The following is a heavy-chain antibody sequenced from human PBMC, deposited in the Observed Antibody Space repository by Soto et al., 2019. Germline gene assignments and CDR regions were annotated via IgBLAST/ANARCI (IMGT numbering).Heavy chain of an antibody. CDR1: CGSFSGYY. CDR2: INHSGST. D-gene: IGHD5-18*01. V-gene: IGHV4-34*01. Sequence: SETLSLTCAVYCGSFSGYYWSWIRQPPGKGLEWIGEINHSGSTNYNPSLKSRVTISVDTSKNQFSLKLSSVTAADTAVYYCASSGYSYGNYGMDVWGQGTTVTVSS. J-gene: IGHJ6*02. CDR3: ASSGYSYGNYGMDV.